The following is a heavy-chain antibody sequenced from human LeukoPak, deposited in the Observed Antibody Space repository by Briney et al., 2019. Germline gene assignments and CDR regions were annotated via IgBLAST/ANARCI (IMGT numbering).Heavy chain of an antibody. V-gene: IGHV1-2*02. Sequence: GASVKVSCKASGYTFTGYYMHWVRQAPGQGLEWMGWINPNSGGTNYAQKFQGRVTMTRDTSISTAYMELSRLRSDDTAVYYCARDPQPPYYDSSGYYINWFDPWGQGTLVTVSS. CDR2: INPNSGGT. D-gene: IGHD3-22*01. CDR1: GYTFTGYY. CDR3: ARDPQPPYYDSSGYYINWFDP. J-gene: IGHJ5*02.